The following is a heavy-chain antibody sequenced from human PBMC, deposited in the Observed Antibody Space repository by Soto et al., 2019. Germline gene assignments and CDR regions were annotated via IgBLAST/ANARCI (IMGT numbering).Heavy chain of an antibody. Sequence: QVKLQESGPGLVQPAQTLSLSCTVSGGSITSGGIYWSWLRQHPRQGLEWIGYISHSGSTTYNPSLTGRLTISVDTSKDQFSLTVTSLTVADTAVYYCARFNSRSGTEYFDYWGQGTLVTVSS. CDR1: GGSITSGGIY. V-gene: IGHV4-31*03. CDR3: ARFNSRSGTEYFDY. D-gene: IGHD6-19*01. CDR2: ISHSGST. J-gene: IGHJ4*02.